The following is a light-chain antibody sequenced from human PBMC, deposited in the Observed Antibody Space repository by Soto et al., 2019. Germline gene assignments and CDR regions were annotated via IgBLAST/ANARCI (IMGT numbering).Light chain of an antibody. V-gene: IGKV3-20*01. CDR1: QSVSSSY. Sequence: EIVLTQSPATLSLSPGERATLSCRASQSVSSSYLAWYQQKPGQAPRLLIYGASSRATGIPDRFSGSGSGTDFTLTISRLEPEDFAVYYCQQYDSSSWTFGQGTKVEIK. CDR3: QQYDSSSWT. CDR2: GAS. J-gene: IGKJ1*01.